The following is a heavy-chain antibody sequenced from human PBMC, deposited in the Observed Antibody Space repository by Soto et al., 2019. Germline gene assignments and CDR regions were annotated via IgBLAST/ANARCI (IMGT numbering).Heavy chain of an antibody. CDR1: GGSISSYY. D-gene: IGHD5-18*01. CDR2: IYYSGST. V-gene: IGHV4-59*08. Sequence: SETLSLTCTVSGGSISSYYWSWIRQPPGKGLEWIGYIYYSGSTKYKPSLKSRVTISADTSKNQFSLKLSSVTAADTAVYYCARAYSYGYGLYFDYWGQGTLVTVSS. J-gene: IGHJ4*02. CDR3: ARAYSYGYGLYFDY.